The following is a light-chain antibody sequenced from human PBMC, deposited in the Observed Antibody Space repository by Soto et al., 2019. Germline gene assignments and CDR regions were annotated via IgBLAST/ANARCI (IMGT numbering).Light chain of an antibody. Sequence: DIVLTQSPATLSLSPGDRATLSCRASQSVGTSLAWYKQKPGQAPRLLIYDASNRATGIPARLSGSGSGTDFTLTISSLEPEDFAVYYCQQRSNWPPWTFGQGTKVEIK. CDR1: QSVGTS. CDR3: QQRSNWPPWT. J-gene: IGKJ1*01. V-gene: IGKV3-11*01. CDR2: DAS.